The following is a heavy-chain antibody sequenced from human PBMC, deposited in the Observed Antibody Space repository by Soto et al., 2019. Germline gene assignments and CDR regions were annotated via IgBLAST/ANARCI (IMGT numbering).Heavy chain of an antibody. CDR2: INAGNGNT. CDR1: GYTFTSYA. Sequence: PRPPVKVSCKASGYTFTSYAMHWVRQAPGQRLEWMGWINAGNGNTKYSQKFQGRVTITRDTSASTAYMELSSLRSEDTAVYYCAGCSGGSCYSELDYWGQGTLVTVSS. J-gene: IGHJ4*02. CDR3: AGCSGGSCYSELDY. D-gene: IGHD2-15*01. V-gene: IGHV1-3*01.